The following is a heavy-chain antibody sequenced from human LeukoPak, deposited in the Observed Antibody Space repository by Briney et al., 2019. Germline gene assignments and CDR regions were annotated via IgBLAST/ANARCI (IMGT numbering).Heavy chain of an antibody. CDR1: GYSFTSYW. CDR3: ARRGYGGNSAAAFDI. V-gene: IGHV5-51*01. D-gene: IGHD4-23*01. J-gene: IGHJ3*02. CDR2: IYPGDSDT. Sequence: GESLQISCQGSGYSFTSYWIGWVRPMPGKGLEWMGIIYPGDSDTRYSPSFQGQVTISADKSISTAYLQWSSLKASDTAMYYCARRGYGGNSAAAFDIWGQGTMVTVSS.